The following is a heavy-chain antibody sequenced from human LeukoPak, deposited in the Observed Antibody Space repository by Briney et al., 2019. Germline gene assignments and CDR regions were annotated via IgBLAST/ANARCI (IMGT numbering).Heavy chain of an antibody. V-gene: IGHV1-69*13. CDR3: AREYSSGWYFGY. J-gene: IGHJ4*02. D-gene: IGHD6-19*01. CDR2: IIPIFGTA. CDR1: GGTFSSYA. Sequence: ASVKVSCKASGGTFSSYAISWVRQAPGQGLEWMGGIIPIFGTANYAQKFQGRVTITADESTSTAYMELSSLRSEDTAVYYCAREYSSGWYFGYWGQGTLVTVSS.